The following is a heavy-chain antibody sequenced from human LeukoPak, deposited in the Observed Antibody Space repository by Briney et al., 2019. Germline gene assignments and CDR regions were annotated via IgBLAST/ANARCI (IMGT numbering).Heavy chain of an antibody. CDR2: MNPNSGNT. J-gene: IGHJ1*01. D-gene: IGHD2-8*02. V-gene: IGHV1-8*01. CDR3: ARAGGTGPGNRHFQH. CDR1: GYTFTSYD. Sequence: ASVKVSCKASGYTFTSYDINRVRQATGQGLEWMGWMNPNSGNTGYSQKFQGRVTMTRNTSITTAYMELSSLRSEDTAVYYCARAGGTGPGNRHFQHWGQGTLVTVSS.